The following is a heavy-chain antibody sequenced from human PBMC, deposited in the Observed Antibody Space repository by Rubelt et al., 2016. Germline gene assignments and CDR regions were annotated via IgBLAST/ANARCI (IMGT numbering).Heavy chain of an antibody. CDR1: GGSISSYY. V-gene: IGHV4-59*01. J-gene: IGHJ5*02. Sequence: QVQLQESGPGLVKPSETLSLTCTVSGGSISSYYWSWIRQPPGKGLEWIGYIYYSGSTNYNPSLRGRVTISVDTSKNQFSLKLSSVTAADTDVYYCARAAKNWFNPWGQGTLVTVSS. CDR3: ARAAKNWFNP. CDR2: IYYSGST.